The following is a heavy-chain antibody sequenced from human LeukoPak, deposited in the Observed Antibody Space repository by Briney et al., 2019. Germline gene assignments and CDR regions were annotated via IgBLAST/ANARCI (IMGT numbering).Heavy chain of an antibody. J-gene: IGHJ4*02. CDR2: ISSSSSTI. CDR1: GFTFSSYS. D-gene: IGHD3-10*01. V-gene: IGHV3-48*01. CDR3: AGELLGLSFDY. Sequence: GGSLRLSCAASGFTFSSYSMNWVRQAPGKGLEWVSYISSSSSTIYYADSVKGRFTISRDNAKNSLYLQMNSLRAEDTAVYYCAGELLGLSFDYWGQGTLVTVSS.